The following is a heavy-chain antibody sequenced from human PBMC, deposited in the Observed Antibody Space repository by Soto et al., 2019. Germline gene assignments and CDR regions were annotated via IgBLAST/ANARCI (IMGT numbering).Heavy chain of an antibody. V-gene: IGHV1-69*06. Sequence: QERLVQSGAEVRKPGSSVKVSCKVTGGTSTRYAINWVRKAPGQGLEWMGGIVPMFGTSKYAQKFQGRVTITADTSTNIDYMELRSVRSEDTAVYYCNRGSEYDFWSGYLWGQGTLVSVSS. CDR2: IVPMFGTS. CDR1: GGTSTRYA. D-gene: IGHD3-3*01. J-gene: IGHJ4*02. CDR3: NRGSEYDFWSGYL.